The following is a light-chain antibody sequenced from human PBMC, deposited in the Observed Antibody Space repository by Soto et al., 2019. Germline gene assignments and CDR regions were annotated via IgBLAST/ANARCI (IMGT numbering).Light chain of an antibody. CDR2: LGS. J-gene: IGKJ2*01. V-gene: IGKV2-28*01. CDR1: QNILHSNGYNF. CDR3: MQALQTPPYT. Sequence: DIVMTQSPLSLPVTPGEPASISCRSSQNILHSNGYNFLDWYLQKPGQSPQLLIYLGSNRASGVPDRCSGSGSGTDLTLKISRVEAEDVGVYYCMQALQTPPYTFGQGTKLDIK.